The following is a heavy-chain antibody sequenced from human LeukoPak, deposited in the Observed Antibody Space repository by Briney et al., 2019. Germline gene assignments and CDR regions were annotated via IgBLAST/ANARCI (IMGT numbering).Heavy chain of an antibody. CDR2: IIPILGIA. CDR3: ARGNPPGYYYYYMDV. V-gene: IGHV1-69*04. Sequence: ASVKVSCKASGGTFSSYAISWVRQAPGQGLEWMGRIIPILGIANYAQKFQGRVTMTRDTSTSTVYMELSSLRSEDTAVYYCARGNPPGYYYYYMDVWGKGTTVTVSS. J-gene: IGHJ6*03. D-gene: IGHD2/OR15-2a*01. CDR1: GGTFSSYA.